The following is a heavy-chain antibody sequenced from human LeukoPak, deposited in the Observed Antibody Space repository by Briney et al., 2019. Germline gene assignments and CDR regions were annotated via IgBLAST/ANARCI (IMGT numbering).Heavy chain of an antibody. D-gene: IGHD3-10*01. CDR3: ARDMGLVRGVFDY. J-gene: IGHJ4*02. Sequence: GGSLRLSCAASGFTVSSNYMNWVRQAPGKGLEWFSVIYSGGSIYYADSVKGRFTISRDNSKNTLYLQMNSLRAEDTAVYYCARDMGLVRGVFDYWGQGTLVTVSS. CDR2: IYSGGSI. CDR1: GFTVSSNY. V-gene: IGHV3-53*01.